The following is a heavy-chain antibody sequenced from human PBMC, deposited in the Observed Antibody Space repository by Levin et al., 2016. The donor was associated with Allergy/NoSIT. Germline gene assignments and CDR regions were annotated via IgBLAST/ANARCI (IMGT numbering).Heavy chain of an antibody. J-gene: IGHJ6*02. D-gene: IGHD5-12*01. V-gene: IGHV5-51*01. CDR1: GYSFTSYW. CDR2: IYPGDSDT. Sequence: GESLKISCKGSGYSFTSYWIGWVRQMPGKGLEWMGIIYPGDSDTRYSPSFQGQVTISADKSISTAYLQWSSLKASDTAMYYCARHGPAGLRKLHSNGYYYYYYGMDVWGQGTTVTVSS. CDR3: ARHGPAGLRKLHSNGYYYYYYGMDV.